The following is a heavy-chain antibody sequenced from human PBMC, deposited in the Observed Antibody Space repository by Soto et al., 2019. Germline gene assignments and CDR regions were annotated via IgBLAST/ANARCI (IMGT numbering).Heavy chain of an antibody. V-gene: IGHV3-11*01. CDR2: IGSSGSTV. CDR1: GFTFSNSY. J-gene: IGHJ4*02. Sequence: VGSLRLSCVASGFTFSNSYMSWIRQAPGKGLHWVSYIGSSGSTVYYADSVKGRFTISRDNAKNSLYLQMNSLRADDTAVYYCARTSGVNLYDSSGYYLDFWGQGTLVTVSS. D-gene: IGHD3-22*01. CDR3: ARTSGVNLYDSSGYYLDF.